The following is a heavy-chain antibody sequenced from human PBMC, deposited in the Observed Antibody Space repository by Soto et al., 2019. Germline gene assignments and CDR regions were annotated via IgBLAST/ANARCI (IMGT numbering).Heavy chain of an antibody. D-gene: IGHD1-1*01. J-gene: IGHJ4*02. CDR3: ALTRRSTLLDVPGPGFEH. V-gene: IGHV1-46*01. Sequence: ASVKVSCKASGYTFTSYYMHWVRQAPGQGLEWMGIINPSGGSTSYAQKFQGRVTMTRDTSTSTVYMELSSLRSEDTALYYCALTRRSTLLDVPGPGFEHWGRGTLVTVSS. CDR2: INPSGGST. CDR1: GYTFTSYY.